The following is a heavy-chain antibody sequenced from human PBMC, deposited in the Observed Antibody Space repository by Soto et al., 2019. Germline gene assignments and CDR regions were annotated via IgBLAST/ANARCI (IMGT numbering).Heavy chain of an antibody. CDR1: GFTFSSYG. CDR2: ISYDGSNK. D-gene: IGHD3-22*01. CDR3: AKDRIVETQDSSGPFDY. Sequence: QVQLVESGGGVVQPGRSLRLSCAASGFTFSSYGMHWVRQAPGKGLEWVAVISYDGSNKYYADSVKGRFTISRDNSKNTLNLQMNSLRAEDTAVYYCAKDRIVETQDSSGPFDYWGQGTLVTVSS. J-gene: IGHJ4*02. V-gene: IGHV3-30*18.